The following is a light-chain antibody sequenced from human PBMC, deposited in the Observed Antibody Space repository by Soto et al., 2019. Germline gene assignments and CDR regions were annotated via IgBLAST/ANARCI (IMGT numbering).Light chain of an antibody. CDR1: QTLSKNY. CDR3: QQYAVSPIT. CDR2: AAS. V-gene: IGKV3-20*01. Sequence: ESVFPQPPFTLSLSPCAGATLSCRSSQTLSKNYLAWYHQKPGQAPSLLIYAASTRANGLQDRFSGSGYGKDFTLTISRLEPEDFAVFYCQQYAVSPITFGQGTRLEIK. J-gene: IGKJ5*01.